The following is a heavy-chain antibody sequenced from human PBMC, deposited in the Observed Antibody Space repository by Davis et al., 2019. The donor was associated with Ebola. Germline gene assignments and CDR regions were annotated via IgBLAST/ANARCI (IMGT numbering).Heavy chain of an antibody. CDR2: MNWNGGST. V-gene: IGHV3-20*04. D-gene: IGHD4-23*01. CDR3: ARVDNSFYFYYVDV. Sequence: GESLKISCAASGFTFADYAMSWVRQTPGKGLEWVSGMNWNGGSTGYADSVKGRFTISRDNAKNSLYLQMNSLRAEDTALYYCARVDNSFYFYYVDVWGKGTTVTVSS. J-gene: IGHJ6*03. CDR1: GFTFADYA.